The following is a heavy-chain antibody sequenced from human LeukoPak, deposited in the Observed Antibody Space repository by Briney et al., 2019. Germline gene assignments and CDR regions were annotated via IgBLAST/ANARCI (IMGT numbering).Heavy chain of an antibody. J-gene: IGHJ4*02. D-gene: IGHD5-24*01. V-gene: IGHV1-69*05. CDR1: GGTFSSYA. Sequence: GASVKVSCKAPGGTFSSYAISWVRQAPGQGLEWMGRIIPIFGTANYAQKFQGRVTITTDESTSTAYMELSSLRSEDTAVYYCASSRDGYNFDYWGQGTPVTVSS. CDR2: IIPIFGTA. CDR3: ASSRDGYNFDY.